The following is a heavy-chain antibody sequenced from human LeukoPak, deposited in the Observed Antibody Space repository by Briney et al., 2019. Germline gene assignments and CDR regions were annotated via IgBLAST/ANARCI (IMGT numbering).Heavy chain of an antibody. D-gene: IGHD1-1*01. CDR1: GLKFDDYA. J-gene: IGHJ4*02. CDR2: ISWNSGSM. CDR3: AASWTEVY. V-gene: IGHV3-9*01. Sequence: GGSLRLSFVASGLKFDDYAMQWVRQAPGKGLEWVSGISWNSGSMAYAESVRGRFTISRDNAKNSLYLQMNSLRLEDTAFYYCAASWTEVYWGQGILVTVSS.